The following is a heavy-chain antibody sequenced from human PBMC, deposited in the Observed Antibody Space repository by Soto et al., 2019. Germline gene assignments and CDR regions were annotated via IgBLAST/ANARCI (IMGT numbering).Heavy chain of an antibody. V-gene: IGHV4-59*08. J-gene: IGHJ4*02. CDR3: ARILSCAAVIFSFDY. CDR1: GGSINSYC. CDR2: IFDSGNA. Sequence: PSETVSLTCTVSGGSINSYCWSWIRQPPGKGLEWIAYIFDSGNANYNPSLKSRVTISVDTSKNQFSLKLTSVTAADTAVYYCARILSCAAVIFSFDYWGQGTLVTVSS. D-gene: IGHD3-16*02.